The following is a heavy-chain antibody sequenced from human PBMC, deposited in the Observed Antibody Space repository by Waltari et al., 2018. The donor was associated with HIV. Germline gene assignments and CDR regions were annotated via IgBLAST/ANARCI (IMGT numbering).Heavy chain of an antibody. J-gene: IGHJ4*02. Sequence: QVQLVQSGAEMKKPGASVQISCKASGDTSSIPYIHWVRQAPGQGFEWMGIINTRDGKTAYAQKFQGRVTMTRDTSTTTVYIELSSLRSDDTAVYFCAKTKGGLYYFDYWGQGTLVTVSS. CDR2: INTRDGKT. D-gene: IGHD2-8*01. CDR3: AKTKGGLYYFDY. CDR1: GDTSSIPY. V-gene: IGHV1-46*01.